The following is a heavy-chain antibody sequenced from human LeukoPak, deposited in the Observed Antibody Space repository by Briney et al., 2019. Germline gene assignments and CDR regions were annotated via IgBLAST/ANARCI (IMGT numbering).Heavy chain of an antibody. D-gene: IGHD3-10*01. CDR2: ISGSGGST. V-gene: IGHV3-23*01. Sequence: GGSLRLSCAASGFTFSSQAMSWVRQAPGKGLEWVSAISGSGGSTYYADSVKGRFTISRDNSKNTLCLQMNSPRAEDTAVYYCAKDPFNYGPFDSWGQGTLVTVSS. CDR1: GFTFSSQA. CDR3: AKDPFNYGPFDS. J-gene: IGHJ4*02.